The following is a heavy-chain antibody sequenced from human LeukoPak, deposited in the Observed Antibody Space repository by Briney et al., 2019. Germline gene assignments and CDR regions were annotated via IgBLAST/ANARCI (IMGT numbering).Heavy chain of an antibody. CDR1: GFTFSSYW. J-gene: IGHJ4*02. CDR3: ARDGSGSGWCPYFDY. Sequence: PGGSLRLSCAASGFTFSSYWMSWVRQAPGKGLEWVANIKQDGSEKYYVDPVKGRFTISRDNAKNSLYLQMNSLRAEDTAVYYCARDGSGSGWCPYFDYWGQGTLVTVSS. D-gene: IGHD6-19*01. V-gene: IGHV3-7*03. CDR2: IKQDGSEK.